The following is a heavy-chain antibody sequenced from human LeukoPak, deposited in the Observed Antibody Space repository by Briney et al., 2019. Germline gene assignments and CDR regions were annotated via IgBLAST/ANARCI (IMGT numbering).Heavy chain of an antibody. J-gene: IGHJ4*02. CDR2: IYGSGDCT. V-gene: IGHV3-23*01. CDR3: AKGHAPSGGYADY. Sequence: GGSLRLSCAASGFTFSNYAMTWVRQAPGKGLEWVSTIYGSGDCTYYADSVKGRFTISRDHSKNTLYVQMSSLRAEDTAVYYCAKGHAPSGGYADYWGQGPLVSVPS. D-gene: IGHD1-26*01. CDR1: GFTFSNYA.